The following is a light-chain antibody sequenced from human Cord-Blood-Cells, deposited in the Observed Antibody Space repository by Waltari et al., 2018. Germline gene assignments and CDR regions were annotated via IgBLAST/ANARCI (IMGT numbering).Light chain of an antibody. CDR3: QQSYSTPWT. J-gene: IGKJ1*01. CDR2: AAS. V-gene: IGKV1-39*01. CDR1: QSIRSY. Sequence: IQMTQSPPSLSPSVGDRVTITCRASQSIRSYLNWYQQKPGKAPKLLIYAASSLQSGVPSRFSGSGSGTDFTLTISSLQPEDFATYYCQQSYSTPWTFGQGTKVEIK.